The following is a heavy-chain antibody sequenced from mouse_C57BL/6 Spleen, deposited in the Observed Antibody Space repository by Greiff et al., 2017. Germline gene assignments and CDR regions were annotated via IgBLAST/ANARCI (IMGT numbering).Heavy chain of an antibody. D-gene: IGHD2-2*01. CDR1: GYTFTSYW. CDR2: IDPSDSYT. Sequence: QVQLQQSGAELVMPGASVKLSCKASGYTFTSYWMHWVKQRPGQGLEWIGEIDPSDSYTNYNQKFKGKSTLTVDKSSSTAYMQLSSLTSEDSAVYYCARCGEKGYPFAYWGQGTLVTVSA. V-gene: IGHV1-69*01. CDR3: ARCGEKGYPFAY. J-gene: IGHJ3*01.